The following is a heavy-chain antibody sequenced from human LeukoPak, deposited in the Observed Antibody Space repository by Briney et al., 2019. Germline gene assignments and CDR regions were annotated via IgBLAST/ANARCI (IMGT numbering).Heavy chain of an antibody. CDR2: INPSGGST. D-gene: IGHD4-23*01. Sequence: GASVKVSCKASGYTFTSYYMHWVRQAPGQGLEWMGIINPSGGSTSYAQKFQGRVTMTRDTSTSTVYMELSSLRSEDTAVYYCARVPPTRGGNSVESFDYWGQGTLVTVSS. CDR1: GYTFTSYY. J-gene: IGHJ4*02. V-gene: IGHV1-46*01. CDR3: ARVPPTRGGNSVESFDY.